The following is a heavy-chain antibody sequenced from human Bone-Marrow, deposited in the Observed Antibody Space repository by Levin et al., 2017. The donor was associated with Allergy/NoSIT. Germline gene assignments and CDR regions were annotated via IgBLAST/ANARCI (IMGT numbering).Heavy chain of an antibody. Sequence: SCAASGFTFTLYSMHWVRQAPGKGLEWVSFISYGGDNKYFADSVKGRFTISRDNSKNTLYLQMNSLRAEDTAIYYCAKDRPQATDYYDSSGSLDYWGRGTLVTVSS. CDR3: AKDRPQATDYYDSSGSLDY. J-gene: IGHJ4*02. CDR1: GFTFTLYS. CDR2: ISYGGDNK. V-gene: IGHV3-30*18. D-gene: IGHD3-22*01.